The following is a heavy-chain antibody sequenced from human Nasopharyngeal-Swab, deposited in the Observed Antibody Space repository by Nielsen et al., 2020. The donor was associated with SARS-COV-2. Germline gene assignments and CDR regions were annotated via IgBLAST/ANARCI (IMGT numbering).Heavy chain of an antibody. CDR3: IKYLDGWN. J-gene: IGHJ4*02. CDR2: ISWNSGSI. V-gene: IGHV3-9*01. CDR1: GFTFDDYT. D-gene: IGHD5-24*01. Sequence: SLKISCAASGFTFDDYTMHWVRQAPGKGLEWVSGISWNSGSITYADSVKGRFTISRDNAKNILYLEMSSLRAEDSGIYFCIKYLDGWNWGQGTPVTVSS.